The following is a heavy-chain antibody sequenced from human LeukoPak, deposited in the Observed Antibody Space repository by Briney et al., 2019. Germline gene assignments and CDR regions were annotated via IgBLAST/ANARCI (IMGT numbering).Heavy chain of an antibody. Sequence: SETLSLTCAVYGGSFSGYYWSWIRQPPGKGLEWIGGINHSGSTNYNPSLKSRVTISVDTSKNQFSLKLSSVTAADTAVYYCARGRIVTMVRGAYFDYWGQGTLVTVSS. CDR2: INHSGST. CDR3: ARGRIVTMVRGAYFDY. CDR1: GGSFSGYY. V-gene: IGHV4-34*01. D-gene: IGHD3-10*01. J-gene: IGHJ4*02.